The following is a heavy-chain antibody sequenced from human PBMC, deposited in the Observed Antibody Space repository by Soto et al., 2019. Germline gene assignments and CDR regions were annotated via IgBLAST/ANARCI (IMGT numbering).Heavy chain of an antibody. V-gene: IGHV5-51*01. D-gene: IGHD3-10*01. Sequence: GESLKISCKSSGYSFTSYWIGWVRQMPGKGLEWMGIIYPGGSDTRYSPSFQGQVTISADKSISTAYLQWSSLKASDTAMYYCAGGGVRGVITRTRDYYGMDVWGQGTTVTVSS. J-gene: IGHJ6*02. CDR3: AGGGVRGVITRTRDYYGMDV. CDR1: GYSFTSYW. CDR2: IYPGGSDT.